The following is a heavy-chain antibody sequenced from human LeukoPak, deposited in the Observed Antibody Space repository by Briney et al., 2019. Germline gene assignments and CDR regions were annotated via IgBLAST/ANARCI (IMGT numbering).Heavy chain of an antibody. V-gene: IGHV3-30*02. Sequence: GGSLRLSCAASGFTFSSYGMHWVRQAPGKGLEWVAFIRYDGSNKYYADSVKGRFTISRDNSKNTLYLQMNSLRAEDTAVYYCAKIIVVVPAAPRAFDIWGQGTMVTVSS. CDR2: IRYDGSNK. D-gene: IGHD2-2*01. CDR1: GFTFSSYG. J-gene: IGHJ3*02. CDR3: AKIIVVVPAAPRAFDI.